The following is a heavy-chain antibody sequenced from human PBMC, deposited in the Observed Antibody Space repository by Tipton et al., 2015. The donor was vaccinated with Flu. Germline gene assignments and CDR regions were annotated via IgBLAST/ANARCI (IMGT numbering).Heavy chain of an antibody. D-gene: IGHD3-10*01. V-gene: IGHV4-4*07. CDR1: GGSISSYY. J-gene: IGHJ4*02. CDR2: VYTSGNT. Sequence: LRLSCTVSGGSISSYYWAWIRQPAGKGLEWIGRVYTSGNTKYNPSLESRVTMSVDTSKNHFSLKLSSVTAADTAVYYCARGSGSGTYMIFDFWGQGTLATVSS. CDR3: ARGSGSGTYMIFDF.